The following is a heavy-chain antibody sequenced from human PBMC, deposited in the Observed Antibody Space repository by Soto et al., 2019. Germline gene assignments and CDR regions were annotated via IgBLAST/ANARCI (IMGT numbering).Heavy chain of an antibody. V-gene: IGHV5-51*01. J-gene: IGHJ6*02. CDR1: GYIFTLYW. D-gene: IGHD7-27*01. Sequence: PGESLKISCKASGYIFTLYWIGWVRQMPGKGLEWMGIIYPGDSDTRYSPSFQGQVTISADKSISTASLQWSSLKASDTAVYYCASQSPGPGYYYFSYGMDVWGQGTTVAVSS. CDR3: ASQSPGPGYYYFSYGMDV. CDR2: IYPGDSDT.